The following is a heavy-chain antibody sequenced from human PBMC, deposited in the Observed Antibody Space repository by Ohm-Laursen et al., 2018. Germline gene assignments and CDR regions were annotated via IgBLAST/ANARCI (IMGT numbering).Heavy chain of an antibody. CDR1: GYTFTGYY. CDR3: ARDERYYYGSGDY. CDR2: INPNSGGT. V-gene: IGHV1-2*02. Sequence: GSSVKVSCKASGYTFTGYYMHWVRQAPGQGLEWMGWINPNSGGTNYAQKFQGRVTMTRDTSISTAYMELSRLRSDDTAVYYCARDERYYYGSGDYWGQGTLVTVSS. D-gene: IGHD3-10*01. J-gene: IGHJ4*02.